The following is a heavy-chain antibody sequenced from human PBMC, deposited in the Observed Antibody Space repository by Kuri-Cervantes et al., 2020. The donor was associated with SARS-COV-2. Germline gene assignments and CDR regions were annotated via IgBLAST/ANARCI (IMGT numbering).Heavy chain of an antibody. CDR3: ARMTPRGVWGDTFDV. D-gene: IGHD3-16*01. CDR1: GGTFSSYA. V-gene: IGHV1-69*05. J-gene: IGHJ3*01. Sequence: SVKVSCKASGGTFSSYAISWVRQAPGQGLEWMGGIIPIFGTANYAQKFQGRVTITRDTSMNTAYMDLGSLTSEDTGVYYCARMTPRGVWGDTFDVWGQGTKVTVSS. CDR2: IIPIFGTA.